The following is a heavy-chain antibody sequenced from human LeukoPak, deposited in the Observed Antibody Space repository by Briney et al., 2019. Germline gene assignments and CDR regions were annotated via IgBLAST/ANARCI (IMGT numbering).Heavy chain of an antibody. D-gene: IGHD3-10*01. CDR3: ARMISGGSGSPDWFDP. CDR1: GFTFDDYA. Sequence: PGGSLRLSCAASGFTFDDYAMHWVRQAPGKGLEWVSAINWNGGSTAYADSVKGRFTISRDNAKNSLYLQMISLRAEDTALYYCARMISGGSGSPDWFDPWGQGTLVTVSS. J-gene: IGHJ5*02. CDR2: INWNGGST. V-gene: IGHV3-20*04.